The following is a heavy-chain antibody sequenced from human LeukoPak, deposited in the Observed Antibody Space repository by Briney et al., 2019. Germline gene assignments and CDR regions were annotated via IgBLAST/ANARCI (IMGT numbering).Heavy chain of an antibody. CDR3: AKEGGYYYDSSGYYYDY. CDR1: GLTFDDYA. J-gene: IGHJ4*02. Sequence: GGSLRLSCAASGLTFDDYAMHWVRQAPGKGLEWVSGISWNSGSIGYADSVKGRFTISRDNAKNSLYLQMNSLRAEDTALYYCAKEGGYYYDSSGYYYDYWGQGTLVTVSS. V-gene: IGHV3-9*01. CDR2: ISWNSGSI. D-gene: IGHD3-22*01.